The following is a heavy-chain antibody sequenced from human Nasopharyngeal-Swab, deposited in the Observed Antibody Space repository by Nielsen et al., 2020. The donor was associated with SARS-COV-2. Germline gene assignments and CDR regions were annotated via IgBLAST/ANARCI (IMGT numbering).Heavy chain of an antibody. J-gene: IGHJ5*02. V-gene: IGHV4-59*11. CDR1: GVSITSQY. CDR3: AKEGATGWFDP. Sequence: SETLSLTCTVSGVSITSQYWSWIRQPPGKGLEWIGYISHNSGTSYNPSLKSRVTMFMDTSKNQFSLRLRSVTAADTAVYYCAKEGATGWFDPWGQGTLFTVSS. CDR2: ISHNSGT.